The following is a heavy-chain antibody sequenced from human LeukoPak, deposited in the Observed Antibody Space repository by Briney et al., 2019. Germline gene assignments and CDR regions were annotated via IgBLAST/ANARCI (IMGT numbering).Heavy chain of an antibody. V-gene: IGHV1-69*05. J-gene: IGHJ4*02. Sequence: SLKVSCXASRGTFISYAISWVRQAPGQGREWMGRIIPIFGTANYAQKFQGRDTITTDESTSTAYMELSSLRSEDTAVYYCARPARSCSGGSCHTLYFDYWGQGTLVTVSS. D-gene: IGHD2-15*01. CDR1: RGTFISYA. CDR2: IIPIFGTA. CDR3: ARPARSCSGGSCHTLYFDY.